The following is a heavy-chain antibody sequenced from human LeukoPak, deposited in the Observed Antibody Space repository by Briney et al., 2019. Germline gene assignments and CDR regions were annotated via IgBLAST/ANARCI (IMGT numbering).Heavy chain of an antibody. J-gene: IGHJ6*03. Sequence: ASVKVSCKASRYTFTSYYMHWVRQAPGQGLEWMGIINPSGGSTSYAQKFQGRVTMTRDMSTSTVYMELSSLRSEDTAVYYCARDYCSSTSCSENYYYMDVWGKGTTVTVSS. CDR2: INPSGGST. CDR1: RYTFTSYY. CDR3: ARDYCSSTSCSENYYYMDV. V-gene: IGHV1-46*01. D-gene: IGHD2-2*01.